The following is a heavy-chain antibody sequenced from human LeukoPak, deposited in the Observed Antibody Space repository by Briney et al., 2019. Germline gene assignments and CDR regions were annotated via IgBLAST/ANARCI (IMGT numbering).Heavy chain of an antibody. D-gene: IGHD2-2*01. CDR1: GYTFTGYY. CDR2: TIPLFSTA. Sequence: SVKVSCKASGYTFTGYYMHWVRQAPGQGLEWVGGTIPLFSTANYALDFQGRLTITTDESTSTAYMELRNLRSEDTAVYYCARDNCSSTSCYSDHWGQGTLVTVSS. V-gene: IGHV1-69*05. CDR3: ARDNCSSTSCYSDH. J-gene: IGHJ5*02.